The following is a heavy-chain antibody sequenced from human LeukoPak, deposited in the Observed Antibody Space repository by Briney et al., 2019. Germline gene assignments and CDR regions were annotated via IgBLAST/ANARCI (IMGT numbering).Heavy chain of an antibody. V-gene: IGHV5-51*01. CDR1: GYNFASYW. CDR3: ARAEDGYSKP. J-gene: IGHJ5*02. D-gene: IGHD5-24*01. CDR2: IYPGDSDT. Sequence: GESLKISCKGSGYNFASYWISWVRQMPGEGLELMGIIYPGDSDTRYGPSFQGQVTISADKSISTAYLQWSSLKASDTAMYYCARAEDGYSKPWGQGTLVTVSS.